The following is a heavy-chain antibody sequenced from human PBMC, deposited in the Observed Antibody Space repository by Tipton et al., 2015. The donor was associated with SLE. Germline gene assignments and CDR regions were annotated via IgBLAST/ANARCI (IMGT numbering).Heavy chain of an antibody. J-gene: IGHJ5*02. CDR2: IYTSGST. V-gene: IGHV4-4*08. CDR1: GGSISSYY. D-gene: IGHD3-10*01. Sequence: TLSLTCTVSGGSISSYYWSWIRQPPGKGLEWIGYIYTSGSTNYNPSLKSRVTISVDTSKNQFSLKLSSVTAADTAVYYCARRGYGSGSSWGQGTLVTVSS. CDR3: ARRGYGSGSS.